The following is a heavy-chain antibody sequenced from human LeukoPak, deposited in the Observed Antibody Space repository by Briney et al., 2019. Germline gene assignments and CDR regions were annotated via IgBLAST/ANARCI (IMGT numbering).Heavy chain of an antibody. D-gene: IGHD2-8*02. J-gene: IGHJ4*02. Sequence: RGSLRLSCAASGFTFSSYGMHWVRQAPGKGLEWVAVIWYDGSNKYYADSVKGRFIISRDNAKNTLYLQMTSLTAEDTAVYYCARDNTGSIDHWGQGTLVTVSS. CDR3: ARDNTGSIDH. CDR1: GFTFSSYG. CDR2: IWYDGSNK. V-gene: IGHV3-33*01.